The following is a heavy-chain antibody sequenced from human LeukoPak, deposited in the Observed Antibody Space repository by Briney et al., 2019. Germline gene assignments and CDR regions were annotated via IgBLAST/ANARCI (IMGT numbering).Heavy chain of an antibody. J-gene: IGHJ4*02. V-gene: IGHV1-2*02. CDR2: INPNSGGT. D-gene: IGHD6-13*01. CDR3: ARAGYSSSWYDY. CDR1: GYTFTGYY. Sequence: ASVKVSCKASGYTFTGYYMHWVRQAPGQGLEWMGWINPNSGGTNYAQKFQGRVTMTRDTSISTAHMELSSLRSEDTAVYYCARAGYSSSWYDYWGQGTLVTVSS.